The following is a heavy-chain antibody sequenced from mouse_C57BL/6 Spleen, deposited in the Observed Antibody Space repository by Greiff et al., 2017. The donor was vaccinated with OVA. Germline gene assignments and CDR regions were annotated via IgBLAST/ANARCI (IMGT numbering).Heavy chain of an antibody. CDR1: GYTFTEYP. CDR2: FYPGSGSI. CDR3: ARNEMYGNYDYAMDY. J-gene: IGHJ4*01. D-gene: IGHD2-10*02. V-gene: IGHV1-62-2*01. Sequence: QVQLQQSGAELVKPGASVKLSCKASGYTFTEYPIHWVKQRSGQGLEWIGWFYPGSGSIKYNEKFKDKATLTADKSSSTVYMELSRVTSEDSAVDFCARNEMYGNYDYAMDYWGQGTSVTVSS.